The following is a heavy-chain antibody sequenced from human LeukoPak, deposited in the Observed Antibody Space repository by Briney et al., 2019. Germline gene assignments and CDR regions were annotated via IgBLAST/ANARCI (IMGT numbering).Heavy chain of an antibody. V-gene: IGHV4-4*07. Sequence: SETLSLTCTVSGGSISGYYWSWIRQPAGKGLEWIRRIYTTGSTNYSPSLKSRVTMSVDTSKNQFSLKLSSVTAADTAVYYCARVASGYYGSAYFDYWGQGTLVTVSS. CDR3: ARVASGYYGSAYFDY. CDR1: GGSISGYY. CDR2: IYTTGST. D-gene: IGHD3-3*01. J-gene: IGHJ4*02.